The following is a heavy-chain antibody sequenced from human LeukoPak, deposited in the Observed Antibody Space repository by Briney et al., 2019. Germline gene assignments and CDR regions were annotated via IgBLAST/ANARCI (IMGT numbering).Heavy chain of an antibody. CDR1: GGSISSGGYS. J-gene: IGHJ4*02. CDR3: ARVHDYGGNSGALYYLDY. V-gene: IGHV4-30-2*01. Sequence: SETLSLTCAVSGGSISSGGYSWSWIRQPPGKGLEWIGYIYHSGSTYYNPSLKSRVTISVDRSKNQFSLKLSSVTAADTAVYYCARVHDYGGNSGALYYLDYWGQRTLVTVSS. CDR2: IYHSGST. D-gene: IGHD4-23*01.